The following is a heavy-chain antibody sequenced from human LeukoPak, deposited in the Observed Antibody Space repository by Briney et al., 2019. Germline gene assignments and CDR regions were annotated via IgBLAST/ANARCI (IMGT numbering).Heavy chain of an antibody. D-gene: IGHD6-13*01. J-gene: IGHJ4*02. V-gene: IGHV3-21*01. CDR3: ARDISEAAAGPGRDY. Sequence: GGSLRLSCAASGFTFSSYSMNWVRQAPGKGLEWVSSISSSSSYIYYADSVKGRFTISRDNAKNSLYLQMNSLRAEDTAVYYCARDISEAAAGPGRDYWGQGTLVTVSS. CDR2: ISSSSSYI. CDR1: GFTFSSYS.